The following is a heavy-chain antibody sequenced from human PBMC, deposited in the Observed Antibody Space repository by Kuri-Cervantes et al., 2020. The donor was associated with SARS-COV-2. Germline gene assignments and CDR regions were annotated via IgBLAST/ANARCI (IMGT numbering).Heavy chain of an antibody. Sequence: LRLSCTVSGGSISSGSYYWSWIRQPAGKGLEWIGYIYTSGSTNYNPSLKSRVTISVDTSKNQFSLKLSSVTAADTAVYYCVVARDYYYGSGSYPSFDYWGQGTLVTVSS. V-gene: IGHV4-61*09. CDR3: VVARDYYYGSGSYPSFDY. D-gene: IGHD3-10*01. CDR1: GGSISSGSYY. CDR2: IYTSGST. J-gene: IGHJ4*02.